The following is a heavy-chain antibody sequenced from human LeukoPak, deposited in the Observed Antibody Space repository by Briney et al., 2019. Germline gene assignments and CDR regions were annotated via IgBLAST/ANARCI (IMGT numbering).Heavy chain of an antibody. Sequence: SETLSLTCTVSGGSISSYYWSWIRQPPGKGLEWVGYIYYSGSTNYNPSLKSRVTISVDTSKNQFSLKLSSVTAADRAVYYCARAHDFWSGYFDYWGQGTLVTVSS. J-gene: IGHJ4*02. CDR1: GGSISSYY. CDR3: ARAHDFWSGYFDY. CDR2: IYYSGST. V-gene: IGHV4-59*01. D-gene: IGHD3-3*01.